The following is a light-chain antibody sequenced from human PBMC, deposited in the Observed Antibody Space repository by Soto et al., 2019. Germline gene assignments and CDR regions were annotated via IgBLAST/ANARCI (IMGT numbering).Light chain of an antibody. Sequence: EIVLTQSPGTLSLSPGERATLSCRASQSVSSSYLAWYQQKPGQAPRLLIYGASSRATGIPDRFGGSGSGTDFTLTISRLEPEDFAVYSCQQYGSSRWTFGQGTKVEIK. CDR1: QSVSSSY. CDR2: GAS. CDR3: QQYGSSRWT. J-gene: IGKJ1*01. V-gene: IGKV3-20*01.